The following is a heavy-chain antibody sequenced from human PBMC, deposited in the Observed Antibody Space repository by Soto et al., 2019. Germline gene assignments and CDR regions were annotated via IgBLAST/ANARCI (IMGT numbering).Heavy chain of an antibody. V-gene: IGHV3-30*04. CDR3: ADDSSGYSNYFDQ. J-gene: IGHJ4*02. D-gene: IGHD6-19*01. CDR2: ISYDGRHK. CDR1: GFTFSDYA. Sequence: QVQLVESGGGVVQPGTSLRLSCAASGFTFSDYAMHWVRQAAGKGLEWVALISYDGRHKDYADSVKGRFTISRDNSNNTLSLQMNSLRPEDSGVYYCADDSSGYSNYFDQWGQGTLVTVSS.